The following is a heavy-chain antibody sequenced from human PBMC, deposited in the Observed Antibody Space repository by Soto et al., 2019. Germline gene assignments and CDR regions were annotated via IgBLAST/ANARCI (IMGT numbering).Heavy chain of an antibody. Sequence: PGGSLRLSCVTSGFTFSKAWMNWVRQAPGKGLEWVGRTKRKTDGGTTEYAAPVQGRFTVSRDDSQNTLYLQMNSLKIEDTAVYYCTTDLLSDFWSGSYSWRYWGLGSRVTVAS. D-gene: IGHD3-3*01. CDR3: TTDLLSDFWSGSYSWRY. CDR2: TKRKTDGGTT. V-gene: IGHV3-15*07. CDR1: GFTFSKAW. J-gene: IGHJ4*02.